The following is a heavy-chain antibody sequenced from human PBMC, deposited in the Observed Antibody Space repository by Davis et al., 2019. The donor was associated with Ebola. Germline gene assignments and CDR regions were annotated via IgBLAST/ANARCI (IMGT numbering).Heavy chain of an antibody. CDR3: ARGTTRWLRSTDY. V-gene: IGHV1-8*02. CDR1: GYTFTGYY. D-gene: IGHD5-24*01. Sequence: ASVKVSCKASGYTFTGYYMQWVRQAPGHGLEWMGWMNPNSGNTGYAQKFQGRVTMTRNTSISTAYMELSSLRSEDTAVYYCARGTTRWLRSTDYWGQGTLVTVSS. CDR2: MNPNSGNT. J-gene: IGHJ4*02.